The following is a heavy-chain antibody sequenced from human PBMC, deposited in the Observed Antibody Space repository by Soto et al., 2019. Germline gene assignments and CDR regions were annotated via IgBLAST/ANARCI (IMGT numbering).Heavy chain of an antibody. Sequence: GGSLRLSCAASGFTFSSYAMHWVRQAPGKGLEYVSAISSNGGSTYYANSVKGRFTISRDNSKNTLYLQMGSLRAEDMAVYYCAGVRLGDFWSGYYFDYWGQGTLVTVSS. J-gene: IGHJ4*02. CDR2: ISSNGGST. CDR3: AGVRLGDFWSGYYFDY. V-gene: IGHV3-64*01. D-gene: IGHD3-3*01. CDR1: GFTFSSYA.